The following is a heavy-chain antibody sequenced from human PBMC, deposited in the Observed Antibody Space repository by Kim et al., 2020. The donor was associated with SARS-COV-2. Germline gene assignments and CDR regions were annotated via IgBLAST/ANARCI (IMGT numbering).Heavy chain of an antibody. J-gene: IGHJ5*02. CDR2: T. CDR3: AREQAAAGTYP. Sequence: TGYAQKFQGRVTMTRNTSISTAYMELSSLRSEDTAVYYCAREQAAAGTYPWGQGTLVTVSS. D-gene: IGHD6-13*01. V-gene: IGHV1-8*01.